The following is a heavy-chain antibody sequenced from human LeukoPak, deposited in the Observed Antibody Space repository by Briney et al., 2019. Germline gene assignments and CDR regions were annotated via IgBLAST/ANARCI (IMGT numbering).Heavy chain of an antibody. J-gene: IGHJ4*02. CDR2: INWNGGST. CDR1: GFTFDDYG. V-gene: IGHV3-20*04. Sequence: GGSLRLSCAASGFTFDDYGMSWVRQGPGKGLEWVSGINWNGGSTGYADSVKGRFTISRDNAKNSLYLQMNSLRAEDTALYYCARGGLLGYCSSTSCFCDYWGQGTLVSVSS. CDR3: ARGGLLGYCSSTSCFCDY. D-gene: IGHD2-2*01.